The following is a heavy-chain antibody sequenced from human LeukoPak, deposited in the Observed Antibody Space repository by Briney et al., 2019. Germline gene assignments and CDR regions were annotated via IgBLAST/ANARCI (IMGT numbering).Heavy chain of an antibody. CDR3: ARDRLYGTNFFDP. V-gene: IGHV1-18*01. CDR2: ISVHNGKT. J-gene: IGHJ5*02. D-gene: IGHD1-7*01. Sequence: ASVKVSCKASGYTFTSSDSYGITWVRQAPRQGLEWMGWISVHNGKTNSAQKFQGRVTMTTDTSTSTTYMELRSLTSDDTAVYYCARDRLYGTNFFDPWGQGTLVTVSS. CDR1: GYTFTSSDSYG.